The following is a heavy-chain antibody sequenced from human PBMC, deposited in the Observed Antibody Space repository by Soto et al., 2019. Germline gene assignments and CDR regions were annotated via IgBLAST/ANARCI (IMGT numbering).Heavy chain of an antibody. CDR1: GASLSDNY. D-gene: IGHD2-21*02. CDR2: INHSGNT. V-gene: IGHV4-34*01. CDR3: AGGRGDFDS. J-gene: IGHJ5*01. Sequence: KTSETLSLTCAVYGASLSDNYCNWLRQPPGKGLEWIGEINHSGNTNYNPSLRSRVTISIDTSKNQLSLNLRSVSAADTAVDYCAGGRGDFDSWGQGTRVTVSS.